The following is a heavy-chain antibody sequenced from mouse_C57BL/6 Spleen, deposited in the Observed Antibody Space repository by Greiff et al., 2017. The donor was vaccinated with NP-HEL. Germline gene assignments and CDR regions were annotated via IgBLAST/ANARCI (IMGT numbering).Heavy chain of an antibody. V-gene: IGHV1-42*01. J-gene: IGHJ4*01. Sequence: VHVKQSGPELVKPGASVKISCKASGYSFTGYYMNWVKQSPEKSLEWIGEINPSTGGTTYNQKFKAKATLTVDKSSSTAYMQLKSLTSEDSAVYYCARVRLPYYAMDYWGQGTSVTVSS. D-gene: IGHD2-1*01. CDR3: ARVRLPYYAMDY. CDR2: INPSTGGT. CDR1: GYSFTGYY.